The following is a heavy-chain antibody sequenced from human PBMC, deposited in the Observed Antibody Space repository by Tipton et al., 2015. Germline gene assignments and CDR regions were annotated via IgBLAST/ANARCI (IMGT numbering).Heavy chain of an antibody. V-gene: IGHV1-69*01. CDR3: ASDRVVTFGGVLDY. J-gene: IGHJ4*02. D-gene: IGHD3-16*01. CDR1: GDIFSTCA. Sequence: QVQLVQSGAEVKQSGSSVKVSCKASGDIFSTCAITWVRQAPGQGLEWLGGIVPVFGTTNYAQNFQGRLTITADESTTTAYMELSSLRFEDTAVYYCASDRVVTFGGVLDYWGQGTLVTVSS. CDR2: IVPVFGTT.